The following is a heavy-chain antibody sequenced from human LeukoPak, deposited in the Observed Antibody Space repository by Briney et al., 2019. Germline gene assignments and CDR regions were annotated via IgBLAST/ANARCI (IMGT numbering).Heavy chain of an antibody. CDR1: GFTFSSYG. D-gene: IGHD2/OR15-2a*01. CDR3: AKGGNLRLKYFQYFDY. Sequence: PGGSLRLSCAASGFTFSSYGMHWVRQAPGKGLEWVAFIRYDGSNKYYADSVKGRFTISRDNSKNTLYLQMNSLRAEDTAVYYCAKGGNLRLKYFQYFDYWGQGTLVTVSS. V-gene: IGHV3-30*02. CDR2: IRYDGSNK. J-gene: IGHJ4*02.